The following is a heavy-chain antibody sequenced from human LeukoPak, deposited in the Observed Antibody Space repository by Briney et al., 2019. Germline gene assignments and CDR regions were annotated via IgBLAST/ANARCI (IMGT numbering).Heavy chain of an antibody. J-gene: IGHJ4*02. V-gene: IGHV3-48*01. CDR1: GFTFSSYS. CDR3: ARGSAAAGFDY. Sequence: GGSLRLSCAASGFTFSSYSMNWVRQAPGKGLEWVSYISSSSSTIYYADSVKGRFTISRDNAKDSLYLQMNSLRAEDTAVYYCARGSAAAGFDYWGQGTLVTVSS. D-gene: IGHD6-13*01. CDR2: ISSSSSTI.